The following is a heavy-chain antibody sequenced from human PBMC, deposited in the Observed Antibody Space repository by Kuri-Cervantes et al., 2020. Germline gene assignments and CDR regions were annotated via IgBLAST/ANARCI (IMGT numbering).Heavy chain of an antibody. J-gene: IGHJ6*03. V-gene: IGHV4-28*02. CDR2: MFDSGTV. Sequence: WIRQPPGNRLEWGAFMFDSGTVHPNPSVKSRVTISVDTSKNQFSLKLSSVTAADTAVYYCARGTRLLRRGRYSYYMDVWGKGTTVTVSS. CDR3: ARGTRLLRRGRYSYYMDV. D-gene: IGHD4/OR15-4a*01.